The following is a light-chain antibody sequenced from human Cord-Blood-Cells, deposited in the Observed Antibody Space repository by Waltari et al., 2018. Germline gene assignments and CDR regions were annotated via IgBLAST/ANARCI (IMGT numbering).Light chain of an antibody. J-gene: IGLJ3*02. Sequence: QSALTQPASVSGSPGQSITISCTGTSSDVGSYNLVSWYQQHTGKTPKLMIYEGSKRPSWVSNRFSGSNAGNTASLTVSGLHAEDEADYYCCSYAGSSTLVFGGGTKLTVL. CDR3: CSYAGSSTLV. CDR2: EGS. CDR1: SSDVGSYNL. V-gene: IGLV2-23*01.